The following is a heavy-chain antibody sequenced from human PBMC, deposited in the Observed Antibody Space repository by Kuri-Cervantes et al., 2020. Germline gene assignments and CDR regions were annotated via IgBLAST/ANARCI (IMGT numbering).Heavy chain of an antibody. J-gene: IGHJ3*02. CDR1: GFTFDDYA. CDR2: ISWTSGRV. V-gene: IGHV3-9*01. D-gene: IGHD2-15*01. Sequence: GGSLRLSCEASGFTFDDYAIHWVRQAPGKGLEWVSGISWTSGRVGYADSVKGRFTISRDNAKNTLYLQMNSLRAEDTAVYYCARGGCSGGSCYSGAFGIWGQGTMVTVSS. CDR3: ARGGCSGGSCYSGAFGI.